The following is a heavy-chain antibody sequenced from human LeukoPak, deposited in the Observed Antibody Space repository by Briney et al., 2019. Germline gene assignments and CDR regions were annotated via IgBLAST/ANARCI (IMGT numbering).Heavy chain of an antibody. D-gene: IGHD1-26*01. CDR3: ARDNVGALDY. Sequence: PGGSLRLSCVASGFTFSSYWMGWVRQAPGKGLECVANMKQDGSAKHYADSVKGRFSISRDNSKNSVYLQMDSLRAEDTAVYYCARDNVGALDYWGHGTLVTVSS. V-gene: IGHV3-7*01. J-gene: IGHJ4*01. CDR2: MKQDGSAK. CDR1: GFTFSSYW.